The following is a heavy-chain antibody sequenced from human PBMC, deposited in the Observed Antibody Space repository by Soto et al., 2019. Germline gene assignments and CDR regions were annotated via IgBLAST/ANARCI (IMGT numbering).Heavy chain of an antibody. D-gene: IGHD2-2*01. CDR1: GGTFSSYA. J-gene: IGHJ6*02. Sequence: VASVKVSCKASGGTFSSYAISWVRQAPGQGLEWMGGIIPIFGTANYAQKFQGRVTITADESTSTAYMELSSLRSEDTAVYYCARVYCSSTSCPMWDYYYGMDVWGQGTTVTVSS. CDR2: IIPIFGTA. V-gene: IGHV1-69*13. CDR3: ARVYCSSTSCPMWDYYYGMDV.